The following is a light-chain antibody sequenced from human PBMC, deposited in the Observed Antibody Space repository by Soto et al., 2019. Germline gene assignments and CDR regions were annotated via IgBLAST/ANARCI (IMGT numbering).Light chain of an antibody. CDR2: AAS. J-gene: IGKJ2*01. Sequence: DLQMTQSPSSLSASVGDRVTITCRASQSISTYLNWFQQKPGEAPKLLIQAASSLQSGVPSRFSGSGSGTDFTLTISSLQPEDFAVFYCQQSYSAPVTFGQGTKLDI. CDR3: QQSYSAPVT. CDR1: QSISTY. V-gene: IGKV1-39*01.